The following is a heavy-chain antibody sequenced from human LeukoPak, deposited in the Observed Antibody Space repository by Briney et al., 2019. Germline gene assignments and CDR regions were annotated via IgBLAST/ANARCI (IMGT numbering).Heavy chain of an antibody. CDR3: ASGWARTTFVY. Sequence: PGGSLRLSCAPSGFTVSSNHVRWVRQPTGKGLECVTVIYSGGNTYHAAPVKGRLNISRHHSKHTLYLQENRPRTEHTAVYYWASGWARTTFVYRGEGALLTVSS. J-gene: IGHJ4*02. CDR2: IYSGGNT. V-gene: IGHV3-66*01. D-gene: IGHD4-17*01. CDR1: GFTVSSNH.